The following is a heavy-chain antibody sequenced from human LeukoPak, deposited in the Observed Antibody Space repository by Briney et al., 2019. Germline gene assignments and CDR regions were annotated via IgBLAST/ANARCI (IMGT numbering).Heavy chain of an antibody. CDR1: GGSISSGGYY. J-gene: IGHJ5*02. D-gene: IGHD6-19*01. V-gene: IGHV4-31*03. CDR3: ARRDSSGWTNWFDP. Sequence: SETLSLTCTVSGGSISSGGYYWRWIRQHPGKGLEWIGYIYYSGSTYYNPSLKSRVTISVDTSKNQFSLKLSSVTAADTAVYYCARRDSSGWTNWFDPWGQGTLVTVSS. CDR2: IYYSGST.